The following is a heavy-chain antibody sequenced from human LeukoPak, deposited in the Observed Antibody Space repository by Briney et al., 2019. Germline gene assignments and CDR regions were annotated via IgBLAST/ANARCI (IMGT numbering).Heavy chain of an antibody. CDR1: GFTFSSYA. V-gene: IGHV3-23*01. D-gene: IGHD6-13*01. Sequence: GGSLRLSCAAFGFTFSSYAMTWVRQAPGKGLEWVSVISGSGGSTYYADSVKGRFTISRDNSKKTLYLQMNSLRAEDTAVYYCARGVYIAAAQYAYWGQGTLVTVSS. CDR3: ARGVYIAAAQYAY. J-gene: IGHJ4*02. CDR2: ISGSGGST.